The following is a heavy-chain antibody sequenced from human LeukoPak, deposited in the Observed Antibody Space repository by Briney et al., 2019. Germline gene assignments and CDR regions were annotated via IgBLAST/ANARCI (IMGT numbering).Heavy chain of an antibody. CDR1: GDSVSSNSAA. J-gene: IGHJ6*02. V-gene: IGHV6-1*01. Sequence: SQTLSLTCAISGDSVSSNSAAWNWIRQSPSRGLEWLGRTDYRSKWYNDYAVYVKSRITINPDTSKNQFSLQLNSVTPEDTAVYYCARDGITMVRGAMRYYYYYGMDVWGQGTTVTVSS. CDR2: TDYRSKWYN. D-gene: IGHD3-10*01. CDR3: ARDGITMVRGAMRYYYYYGMDV.